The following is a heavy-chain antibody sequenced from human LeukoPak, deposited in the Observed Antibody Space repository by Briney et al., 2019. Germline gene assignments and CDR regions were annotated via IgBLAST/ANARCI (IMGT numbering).Heavy chain of an antibody. J-gene: IGHJ4*02. V-gene: IGHV4-39*01. D-gene: IGHD3-3*01. CDR2: IYYGGYT. CDR1: GGSISSNNYY. Sequence: ASETLSLTCIVSGGSISSNNYYWGWIRQPPGKGLEWIGSIYYGGYTYYNPSLKSRVAISVDTSKNQFTLKLSSVTAADTAIYYCQSRFLEWLLDYWGQGTLVTVSS. CDR3: QSRFLEWLLDY.